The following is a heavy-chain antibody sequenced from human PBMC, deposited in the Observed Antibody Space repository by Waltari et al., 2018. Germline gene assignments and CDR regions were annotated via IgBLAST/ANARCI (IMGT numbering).Heavy chain of an antibody. V-gene: IGHV1-2*06. CDR2: INPNSGDT. Sequence: QVELVQSGAEVRKPGASVKVSCKASGYSLTSYYMHWVRQAPGLGLESMGRINPNSGDTNSSPKFHGRVTLTSDTAVNTAFLELRSLTADDTAVYFCARESAFSTSWYPGFDPWGQGTLVTVAS. CDR3: ARESAFSTSWYPGFDP. CDR1: GYSLTSYY. D-gene: IGHD2-2*01. J-gene: IGHJ5*02.